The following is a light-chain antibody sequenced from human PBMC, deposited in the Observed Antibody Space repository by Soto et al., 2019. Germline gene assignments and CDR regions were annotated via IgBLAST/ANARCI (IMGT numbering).Light chain of an antibody. CDR2: EVS. J-gene: IGLJ1*01. Sequence: QSALTHPASVSGSPGQSITISCTGTRSDVGSYNRVSWYQQHPGKAPKLMIYEVSKRPSGVSNRFSGSKSGNTASLTISGLQAEDEADYYCCSYAGSSTFYVFGTGTKLTVL. CDR3: CSYAGSSTFYV. CDR1: RSDVGSYNR. V-gene: IGLV2-23*02.